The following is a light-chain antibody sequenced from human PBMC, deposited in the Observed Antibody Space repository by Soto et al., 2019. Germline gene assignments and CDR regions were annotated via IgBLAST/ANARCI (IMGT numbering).Light chain of an antibody. CDR2: KAS. CDR1: QSISAW. V-gene: IGKV1-5*03. J-gene: IGKJ5*01. Sequence: DVLMTQSPSTLSASVGDRVTITCRASQSISAWLAWYQQKPGKAPNLLIYKASTLESGVPSRFSGSGSGTEFTLTISSLQPDDFATYYCQQYNSYSSITFGQGTRLEIK. CDR3: QQYNSYSSIT.